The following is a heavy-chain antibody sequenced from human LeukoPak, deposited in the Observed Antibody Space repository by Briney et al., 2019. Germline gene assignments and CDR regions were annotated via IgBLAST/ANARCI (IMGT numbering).Heavy chain of an antibody. CDR3: ARLDGWGYYYYYMDV. CDR1: GFTFSDYY. D-gene: IGHD5-24*01. J-gene: IGHJ6*03. CDR2: ISSSGSTI. V-gene: IGHV3-11*01. Sequence: PGGSLRLSCAASGFTFSDYYMSWIRQAPGKGLEWVSYISSSGSTIYYADSVKGRFTISRDNAKNSLYLQMNSLRAEDTAVYYCARLDGWGYYYYYMDVWGKGTTVTVSS.